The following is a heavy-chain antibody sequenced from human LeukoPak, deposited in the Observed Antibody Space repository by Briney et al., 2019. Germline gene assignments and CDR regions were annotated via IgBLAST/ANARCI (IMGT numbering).Heavy chain of an antibody. V-gene: IGHV1-2*02. D-gene: IGHD5-18*01. Sequence: GASVKVSCKTSGYTFTDYYVHWMRQAPGHGLEWMGWINPNSGGTNYAQKFQGRVTMTRDTSISTAYMELSRLRSDDTAVYYCARDLGYSYGYAYWGQGTLVTVSS. J-gene: IGHJ4*02. CDR2: INPNSGGT. CDR3: ARDLGYSYGYAY. CDR1: GYTFTDYY.